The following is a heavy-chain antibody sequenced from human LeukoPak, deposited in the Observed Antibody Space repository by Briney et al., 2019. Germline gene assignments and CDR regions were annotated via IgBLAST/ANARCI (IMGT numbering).Heavy chain of an antibody. J-gene: IGHJ4*02. V-gene: IGHV3-23*01. CDR2: ISGSGGST. CDR3: AKDQTEWYFDWLLPTDY. CDR1: GFTFSSYG. D-gene: IGHD3-9*01. Sequence: GGSLRLSCAASGFTFSSYGMSWVRQAPGKGLEWVSAISGSGGSTYYADSVKGRFTISRDNSKNTLYLQMNSLRAEDTAVYYCAKDQTEWYFDWLLPTDYWGQGTLVTVSS.